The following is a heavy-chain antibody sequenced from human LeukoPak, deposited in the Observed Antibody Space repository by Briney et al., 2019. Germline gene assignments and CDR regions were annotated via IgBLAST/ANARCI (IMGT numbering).Heavy chain of an antibody. V-gene: IGHV4-34*01. CDR2: INHSGST. Sequence: RPSETLSLPCAVYGGSFSGYYWSWIRQPPGKGLEWIGEINHSGSTNYSPSLKSRATISVNTSKNQFSLKLTSVTAADTAVYYCARAGFALAPHRGTPFDYWGQGTLVTVSS. CDR3: ARAGFALAPHRGTPFDY. J-gene: IGHJ4*02. D-gene: IGHD6-6*01. CDR1: GGSFSGYY.